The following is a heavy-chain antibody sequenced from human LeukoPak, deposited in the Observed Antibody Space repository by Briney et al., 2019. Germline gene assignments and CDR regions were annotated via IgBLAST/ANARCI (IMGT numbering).Heavy chain of an antibody. Sequence: GGSLRLPCAASGFTFSTYVMNWVRQAPGKGLEWVSTISASGIGTYYADSVKGRFTVSRDNSKNTLYLQMNSLRAEDTAVYFCANLRGSGSSYFDSWGQGTLVTVSS. CDR1: GFTFSTYV. CDR3: ANLRGSGSSYFDS. CDR2: ISASGIGT. V-gene: IGHV3-23*01. D-gene: IGHD3-10*01. J-gene: IGHJ4*02.